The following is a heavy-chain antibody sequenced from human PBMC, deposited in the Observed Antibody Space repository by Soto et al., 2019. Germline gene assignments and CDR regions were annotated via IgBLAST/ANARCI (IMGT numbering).Heavy chain of an antibody. Sequence: SETLSLTCAVYGGSFSGYYWSWIRQPPGKGLEWIGEINHSGSTNYNPSLKSRVTISVDTSKNQFSLKLSSVTAADTAVYYCAGGFFRAAAAGGGEGTLFTVPS. CDR2: INHSGST. CDR1: GGSFSGYY. V-gene: IGHV4-34*01. D-gene: IGHD6-13*01. J-gene: IGHJ4*02. CDR3: AGGFFRAAAAG.